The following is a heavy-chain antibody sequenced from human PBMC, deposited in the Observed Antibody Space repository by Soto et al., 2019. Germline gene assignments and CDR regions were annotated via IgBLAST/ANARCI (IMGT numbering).Heavy chain of an antibody. D-gene: IGHD3-10*01. J-gene: IGHJ4*02. CDR2: INHSGST. CDR3: ARVAADYYGSGSYYCFDY. V-gene: IGHV4-34*01. Sequence: PSETLSLTCAVYGGSFSGYYWSWIRQPPGKGLEWIGEINHSGSTNYNPSLKSRVTVSVDTSKNQFSLKLSSVTAADTAVYYCARVAADYYGSGSYYCFDYWGQGTLVTVSS. CDR1: GGSFSGYY.